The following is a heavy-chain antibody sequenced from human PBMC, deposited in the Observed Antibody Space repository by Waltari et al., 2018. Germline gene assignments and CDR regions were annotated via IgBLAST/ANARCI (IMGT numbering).Heavy chain of an antibody. CDR3: ARHVDRCRFDP. Sequence: QLQLQESGPGLVKPSETLSLTCTVSGGSISSSSYSWGWSRQPPGKGLEWFGSIYYSGSTYDNPSRKSRGTISVDTSKNQFSLKLSSVTAADTAVYYCARHVDRCRFDPWGQGTLVTVSS. D-gene: IGHD4-17*01. CDR1: GGSISSSSYS. J-gene: IGHJ5*02. V-gene: IGHV4-39*01. CDR2: IYYSGST.